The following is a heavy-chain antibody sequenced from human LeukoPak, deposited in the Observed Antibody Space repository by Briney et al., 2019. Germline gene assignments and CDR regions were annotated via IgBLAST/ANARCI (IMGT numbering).Heavy chain of an antibody. CDR1: GYSISSGYY. J-gene: IGHJ4*02. Sequence: SETLSLTCAVSGYSISSGYYWSWIRQPPGKGLEWIGYIYYSGSTNYNPSLKSRVTISVDTSKNQFSLKLSSVTAADTAVYYCAGRFGSNFGYFDYWGQGTLVTVSS. CDR3: AGRFGSNFGYFDY. D-gene: IGHD4-11*01. CDR2: IYYSGST. V-gene: IGHV4-61*01.